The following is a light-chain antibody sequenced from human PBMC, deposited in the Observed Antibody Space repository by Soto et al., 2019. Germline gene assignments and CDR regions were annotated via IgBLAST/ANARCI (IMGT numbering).Light chain of an antibody. Sequence: DIQMTQSPSSLSASVGDRVTITCRASQSISTYLNWYQQKPGKAPKLLIYTASSLQSGVPSRFSGRGSGTDYTLTISSLQPEDFATYYCQQSYSFPRTFGQGTKVEIK. CDR1: QSISTY. CDR3: QQSYSFPRT. V-gene: IGKV1-39*01. CDR2: TAS. J-gene: IGKJ1*01.